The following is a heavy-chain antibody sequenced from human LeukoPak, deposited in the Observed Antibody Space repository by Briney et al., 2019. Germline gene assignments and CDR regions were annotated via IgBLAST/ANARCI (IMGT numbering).Heavy chain of an antibody. V-gene: IGHV1-18*01. Sequence: GASVKVSCKASGYTFTSYGISWVRQAPGQGLEWMGWISAYNGNTNYAQKLQGRVTMTTDTSTSTAYMELRSLRSDDTAVYYCARAVGGYCSSTSCRDNWFDPWGQGTLVTVSS. J-gene: IGHJ5*02. CDR2: ISAYNGNT. CDR3: ARAVGGYCSSTSCRDNWFDP. CDR1: GYTFTSYG. D-gene: IGHD2-2*01.